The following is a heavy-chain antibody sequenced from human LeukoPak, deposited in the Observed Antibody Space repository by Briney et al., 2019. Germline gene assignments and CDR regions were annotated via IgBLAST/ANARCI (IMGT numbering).Heavy chain of an antibody. D-gene: IGHD6-13*01. CDR3: AMSHSLGGSQQLPALDY. CDR2: INPNSGGT. Sequence: ASVKVSCKASGYTFTGYYLHWVRQAPGRGLEWMGWINPNSGGTYYSQKFQGRVTMTRDTSISTAYMEVSRLRSDDTAVYYCAMSHSLGGSQQLPALDYWGQGTLVTVSS. CDR1: GYTFTGYY. V-gene: IGHV1-2*02. J-gene: IGHJ4*02.